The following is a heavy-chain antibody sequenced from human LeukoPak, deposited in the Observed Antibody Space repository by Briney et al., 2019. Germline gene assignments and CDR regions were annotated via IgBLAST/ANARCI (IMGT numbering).Heavy chain of an antibody. Sequence: GGSLRLSCAASGFTFSSYEMNWVRQAPGKGLEWVSYINYSGNTIYYADSVKGLFTISRDNTKNSLYLQMNSLRAEDTAVYYCARGTVAGRNAYYYYYYYMDVWGKGTTVTISS. CDR3: ARGTVAGRNAYYYYYYYMDV. D-gene: IGHD6-19*01. CDR1: GFTFSSYE. CDR2: INYSGNTI. V-gene: IGHV3-48*03. J-gene: IGHJ6*03.